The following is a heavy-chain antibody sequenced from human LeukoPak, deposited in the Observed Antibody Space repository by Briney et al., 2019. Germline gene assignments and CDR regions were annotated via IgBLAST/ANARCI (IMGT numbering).Heavy chain of an antibody. V-gene: IGHV3-53*01. CDR1: GFTFSSNY. J-gene: IGHJ6*02. CDR2: IYSGRST. CDR3: ARDLNYYYYGMDV. Sequence: GGSLRLSCAASGFTFSSNYMSWVRQAPGKGLEWVSVIYSGRSTYYADSVKGRFTISRDNSKNTLYLQMNSLRAEDTAVYYCARDLNYYYYGMDVWGQGTTVTVSS.